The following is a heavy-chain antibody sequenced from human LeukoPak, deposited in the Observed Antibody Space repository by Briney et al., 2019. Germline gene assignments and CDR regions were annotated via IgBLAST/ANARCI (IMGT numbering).Heavy chain of an antibody. CDR1: GYTFTSYG. J-gene: IGHJ6*02. CDR3: ARDITVTTLRPDYYGMDV. V-gene: IGHV1-18*01. Sequence: ASVKVSCKASGYTFTSYGISWVRQAPGQGLEWMGWISAYNGNTNYAQKLQGRVTMTTDTSTSTAYMELRSLRSDDTAVYYCARDITVTTLRPDYYGMDVWGQGTTVTVSS. CDR2: ISAYNGNT. D-gene: IGHD4-17*01.